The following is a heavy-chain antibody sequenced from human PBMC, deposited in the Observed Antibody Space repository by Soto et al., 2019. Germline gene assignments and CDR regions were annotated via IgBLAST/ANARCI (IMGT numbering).Heavy chain of an antibody. CDR2: IYPGDSDT. Sequence: LKISCKISGKAFTSFWVAWVRQMPGRGLEWMGNIYPGDSDTRYTPPFQGQVTISADKSTNTAYLQWHSLQASDTALYYCAKQDDRGALEIWGQGTKVTVSS. V-gene: IGHV5-51*01. CDR3: AKQDDRGALEI. J-gene: IGHJ3*02. CDR1: GKAFTSFW. D-gene: IGHD3-22*01.